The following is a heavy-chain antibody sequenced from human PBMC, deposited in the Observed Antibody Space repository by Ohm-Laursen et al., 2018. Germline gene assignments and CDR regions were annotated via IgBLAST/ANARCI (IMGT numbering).Heavy chain of an antibody. D-gene: IGHD4/OR15-4a*01. CDR1: GYTFTSYD. J-gene: IGHJ6*02. CDR3: AKDMVRTTYYYYGMDV. V-gene: IGHV1-2*02. Sequence: GSSVKVSCKASGYTFTSYDINWVRQATGQGLEWMGWINPKSGGADYAQKFQGRVTMTRDTSISTAFMELSRLRSEDTALYYCAKDMVRTTYYYYGMDVWGQGTTVTVSS. CDR2: INPKSGGA.